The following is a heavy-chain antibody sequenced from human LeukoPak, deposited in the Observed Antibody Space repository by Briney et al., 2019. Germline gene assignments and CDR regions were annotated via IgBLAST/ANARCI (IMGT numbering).Heavy chain of an antibody. CDR1: GDSISSGSFY. J-gene: IGHJ5*02. CDR3: ARRQLGYATTTVTHQFDP. Sequence: PSQTLSLTCSVSGDSISSGSFYWSWIRQPAGRGLEWIGRIYPSGSTNYNPSLKSRVTISVDTSKNQFSLKLSSVTAADTAVYYCARRQLGYATTTVTHQFDPWGQGTLVTVSS. V-gene: IGHV4-61*02. D-gene: IGHD4-17*01. CDR2: IYPSGST.